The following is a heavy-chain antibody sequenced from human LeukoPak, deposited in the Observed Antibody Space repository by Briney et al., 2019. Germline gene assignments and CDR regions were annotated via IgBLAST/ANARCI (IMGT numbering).Heavy chain of an antibody. Sequence: GRSLRLFCAASGFTFSSYAMHWVRQAPGKGLEWVAVISYDGSNKYYADSVKGRFTISRDNSKNTLYLQMNSLRAEDTAVYYCAREGSGSYWEDYWGQGTLVTVSS. D-gene: IGHD1-26*01. CDR2: ISYDGSNK. J-gene: IGHJ4*02. CDR3: AREGSGSYWEDY. V-gene: IGHV3-30-3*01. CDR1: GFTFSSYA.